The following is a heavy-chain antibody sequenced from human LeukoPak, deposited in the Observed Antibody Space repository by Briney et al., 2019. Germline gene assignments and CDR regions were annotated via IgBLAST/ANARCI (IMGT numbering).Heavy chain of an antibody. J-gene: IGHJ4*02. CDR3: ARTPRPSIAAPDY. CDR1: GGTFSSYA. CDR2: INPSGGST. D-gene: IGHD6-13*01. V-gene: IGHV1-46*01. Sequence: ASVKVSCKASGGTFSSYAISWVRQAPGQGLEWMGIINPSGGSTSYAQKFQGRVTMTRDTSTSTVYMELSSLRSEDTAVYYCARTPRPSIAAPDYWGQGTLVTVSS.